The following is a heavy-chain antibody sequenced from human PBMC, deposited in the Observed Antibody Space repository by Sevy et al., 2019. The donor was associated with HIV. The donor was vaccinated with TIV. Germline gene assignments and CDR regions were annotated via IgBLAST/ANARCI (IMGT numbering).Heavy chain of an antibody. J-gene: IGHJ4*02. Sequence: GESLKISCRASGYRFSSYWFAWVRQVPGKGLEWMGIIYPDDSDIRYSPSLQGQVTISVDKSISTAYLQWSSLEASDTAMYFCARRFYDSTGYPQYFFDYWGQGTLVTVSS. CDR1: GYRFSSYW. CDR3: ARRFYDSTGYPQYFFDY. V-gene: IGHV5-51*01. D-gene: IGHD3-22*01. CDR2: IYPDDSDI.